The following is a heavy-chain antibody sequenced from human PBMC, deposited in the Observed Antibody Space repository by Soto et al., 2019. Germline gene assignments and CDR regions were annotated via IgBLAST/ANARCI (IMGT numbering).Heavy chain of an antibody. D-gene: IGHD2-2*01. CDR2: IYYSGST. V-gene: IGHV4-31*03. CDR1: GASISSGGYY. Sequence: QVQLQESGPGLVKPSQTLSLTCTVSGASISSGGYYWSWIRQHPGKGLEWIGYIYYSGSTYYNPSLKSRVNISVNTSKNQFSMKLSSVTAADTSVYYCARGRTSSPTPGDYWGQGTLVTVSS. CDR3: ARGRTSSPTPGDY. J-gene: IGHJ4*02.